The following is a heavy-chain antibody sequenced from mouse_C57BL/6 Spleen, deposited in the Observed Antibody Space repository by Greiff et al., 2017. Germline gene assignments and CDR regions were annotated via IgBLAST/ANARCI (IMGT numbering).Heavy chain of an antibody. Sequence: QVQLQQPGAELVKPGASVKLSCKASGYTFTSYWMPWVKQRPGQGLEWIGEIDPSDSYTNYNQKFKGKATLTVDPSSSTAYMQLSSLTSEDSAVYYCARGAYDYCTAFAYWGQGTLVTVAA. CDR1: GYTFTSYW. D-gene: IGHD1-1*01. V-gene: IGHV1-50*01. CDR3: ARGAYDYCTAFAY. CDR2: IDPSDSYT. J-gene: IGHJ3*01.